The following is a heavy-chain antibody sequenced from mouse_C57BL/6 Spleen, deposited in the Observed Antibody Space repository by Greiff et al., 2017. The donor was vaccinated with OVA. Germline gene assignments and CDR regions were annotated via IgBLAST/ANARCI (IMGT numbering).Heavy chain of an antibody. Sequence: QVQLQQPGAELVRPGTSVKLSCKASGYTFTSYWMHWVKQRPGQGLEWIGVIDPSDSYTNYNQKFKGKATLTVDTSSSTAYMQLSSLTSEDSAVYYCARADYEDYWGQGTTLTVSS. J-gene: IGHJ2*01. V-gene: IGHV1-59*01. D-gene: IGHD2-4*01. CDR3: ARADYEDY. CDR2: IDPSDSYT. CDR1: GYTFTSYW.